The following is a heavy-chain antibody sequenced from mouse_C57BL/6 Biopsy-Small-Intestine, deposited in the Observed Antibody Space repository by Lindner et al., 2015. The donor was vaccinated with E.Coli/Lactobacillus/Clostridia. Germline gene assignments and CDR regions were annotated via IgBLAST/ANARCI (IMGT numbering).Heavy chain of an antibody. Sequence: VQLQESGGGLVQPKGSLKLSCAASGFTFNTYAMHWVRQAPGKGLEWVARIRSKSSNYATYYADSVKDRFTISRDDSQSMLYLQMNNLKTEDTAMYYCVRDYCYGSSPYYAMDYWGQGTSVTVSS. D-gene: IGHD1-1*01. CDR3: VRDYCYGSSPYYAMDY. CDR2: IRSKSSNYAT. CDR1: GFTFNTYA. V-gene: IGHV10-3*01. J-gene: IGHJ4*01.